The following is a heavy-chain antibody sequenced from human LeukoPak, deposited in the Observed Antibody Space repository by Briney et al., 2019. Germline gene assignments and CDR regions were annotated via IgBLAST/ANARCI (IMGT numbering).Heavy chain of an antibody. D-gene: IGHD3-9*01. J-gene: IGHJ4*02. CDR1: GFTFSSYG. CDR2: ISYDGSNK. Sequence: GWSLRLSCAASGFTFSSYGMHWVRQAPGKGLEGVAVISYDGSNKYYADSVKGRFTISRDNSKNTLYLQMNSLRAEDTAVYYCAKDYDILTGYSSIDYWGQGTLVTVSS. V-gene: IGHV3-30*18. CDR3: AKDYDILTGYSSIDY.